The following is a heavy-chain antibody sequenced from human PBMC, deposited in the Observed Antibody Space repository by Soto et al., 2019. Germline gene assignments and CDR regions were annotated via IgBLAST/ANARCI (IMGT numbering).Heavy chain of an antibody. V-gene: IGHV4-59*13. J-gene: IGHJ4*02. D-gene: IGHD6-19*01. CDR3: GGGQLWLAFDC. CDR1: VGAISSYY. Sequence: SETLSLTCTVSVGAISSYYWSWFRQSPGKGLEWIGYIYHSGTTNYNPSLKSRVTISVDTSKNQFSLKLNSVTAADTAVYYCGGGQLWLAFDCWGQGTLVTAPQ. CDR2: IYHSGTT.